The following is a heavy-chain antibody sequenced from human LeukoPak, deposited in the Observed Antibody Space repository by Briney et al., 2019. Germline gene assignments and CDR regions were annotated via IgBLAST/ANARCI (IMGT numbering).Heavy chain of an antibody. CDR1: GYTFTGFG. Sequence: GASVKVSCKASGYTFTGFGINWVRQAPGQGLEWMGWISAYSGNINYAQNFQGRVTMTTDTSTSTAHMELRSLRSDDTAVYYCARAVDTAMAHGAFDIWGQGTMVTVSS. CDR3: ARAVDTAMAHGAFDI. V-gene: IGHV1-18*01. CDR2: ISAYSGNI. D-gene: IGHD5-18*01. J-gene: IGHJ3*02.